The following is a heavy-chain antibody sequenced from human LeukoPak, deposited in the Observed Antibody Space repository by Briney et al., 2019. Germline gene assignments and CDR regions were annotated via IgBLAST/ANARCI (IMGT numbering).Heavy chain of an antibody. CDR2: IYYSGST. CDR1: GGSFSGYY. CDR3: ARAIVVVPAGSWFDP. Sequence: PSETLSLTCAVYGGSFSGYYWSWIRQPPGKGLEWIGYIYYSGSTYYNPSLKSRVTISVDTSKNQFSLKLSSVTAADTAVYYCARAIVVVPAGSWFDPWGQGTLVTVSS. J-gene: IGHJ5*02. V-gene: IGHV4-30-4*08. D-gene: IGHD2-2*01.